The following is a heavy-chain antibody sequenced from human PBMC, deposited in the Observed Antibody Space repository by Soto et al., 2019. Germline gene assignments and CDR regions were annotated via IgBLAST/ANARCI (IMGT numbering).Heavy chain of an antibody. V-gene: IGHV1-18*04. Sequence: ASVKVSCKPSGYTFTSYGFSWVRQAPGQGPEWMGWISTWNDGKTDAQKFRGRVTMTTDTSTSTAYMELRSLRSDDTAVYYRARLNSDYAVDYWGQGTLVTVSS. CDR3: ARLNSDYAVDY. D-gene: IGHD5-12*01. CDR2: ISTWNDGK. J-gene: IGHJ4*02. CDR1: GYTFTSYG.